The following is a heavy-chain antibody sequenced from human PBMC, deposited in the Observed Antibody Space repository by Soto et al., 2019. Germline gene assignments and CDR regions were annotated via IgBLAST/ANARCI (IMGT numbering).Heavy chain of an antibody. Sequence: SETLSLTCTVSGGSISTYYWSWIRQPAGKGLEWIGRIDTSGNTNYNPSLKSRVTMSVDTSEKQFSLKLTSMTAADTAVYYCARYSSNWFQTEGMDVWGQGTTVTVSS. V-gene: IGHV4-4*07. CDR2: IDTSGNT. CDR3: ARYSSNWFQTEGMDV. D-gene: IGHD6-13*01. J-gene: IGHJ6*02. CDR1: GGSISTYY.